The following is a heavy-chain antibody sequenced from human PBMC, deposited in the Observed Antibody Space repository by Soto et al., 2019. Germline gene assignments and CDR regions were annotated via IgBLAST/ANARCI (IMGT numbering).Heavy chain of an antibody. Sequence: ASVNVSCKASGYTFTSYAMHWVRQAPGQRLEWMGWINAGNGNTKYSQRFQGRVTITRDTSASTAYMELSRLTSEDTAVYYCARDPNSGGWSVDYWGQGTLVTVSS. J-gene: IGHJ4*02. D-gene: IGHD2-15*01. CDR1: GYTFTSYA. CDR3: ARDPNSGGWSVDY. CDR2: INAGNGNT. V-gene: IGHV1-3*01.